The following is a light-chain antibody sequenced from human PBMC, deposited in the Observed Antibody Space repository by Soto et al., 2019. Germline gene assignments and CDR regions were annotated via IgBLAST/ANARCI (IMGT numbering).Light chain of an antibody. CDR2: DVS. Sequence: QSALTQPASVSGSPGQSITISCTGTSSDVGGYNSVSWYQQYPGTAPKLMIYDVSYRTSGISTRFSGSKSGDTASLTISGLQADDEADYFCSSYSSTSTRVYGGGTKLTVL. CDR1: SSDVGGYNS. CDR3: SSYSSTSTRV. J-gene: IGLJ3*02. V-gene: IGLV2-14*01.